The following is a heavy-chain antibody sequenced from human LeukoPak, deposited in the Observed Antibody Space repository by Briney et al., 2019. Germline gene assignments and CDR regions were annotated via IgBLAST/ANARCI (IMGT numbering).Heavy chain of an antibody. D-gene: IGHD3-22*01. Sequence: ASVKVSCKASGYTFTSYGINWVRQAPGQGLEWMGWINPNSGGTNYAQKFQGRVTMTRDTSISTAYMELSRLRSDDTAVYYCARDYYDSSGPPDWGQGTLVTVSS. CDR2: INPNSGGT. CDR3: ARDYYDSSGPPD. J-gene: IGHJ4*02. CDR1: GYTFTSYG. V-gene: IGHV1-2*02.